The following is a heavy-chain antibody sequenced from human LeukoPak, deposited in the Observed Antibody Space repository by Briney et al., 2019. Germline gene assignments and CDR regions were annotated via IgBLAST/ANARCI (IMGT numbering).Heavy chain of an antibody. CDR2: ISYSGST. V-gene: IGHV4-59*01. J-gene: IGHJ5*02. CDR1: GGSFSGYI. CDR3: AREGTAGTNLNWFDP. Sequence: EPSETLSLTCVVYGGSFSGYIWTWIRQPPGKGLEWIGYISYSGSTNFNPSLKSRVTISVDTSKNQFSLKLSSVTAADTAVYYCAREGTAGTNLNWFDPWGQGTLVTVSS. D-gene: IGHD1-1*01.